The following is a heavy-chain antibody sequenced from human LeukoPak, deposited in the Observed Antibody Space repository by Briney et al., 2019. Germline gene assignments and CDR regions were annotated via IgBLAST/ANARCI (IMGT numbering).Heavy chain of an antibody. D-gene: IGHD3-16*01. J-gene: IGHJ4*02. CDR1: GYIFTNYG. CDR2: INVYNGHT. V-gene: IGHV1-18*01. Sequence: ASVKVSCKTSGYIFTNYGVSWVRQAPGQGLEWMGWINVYNGHTIYAQEFQGRVTLTTDTSTSTAYMELSSLRSEDTAVYYCARVGDSPSLFDYWGQGTLVTVSS. CDR3: ARVGDSPSLFDY.